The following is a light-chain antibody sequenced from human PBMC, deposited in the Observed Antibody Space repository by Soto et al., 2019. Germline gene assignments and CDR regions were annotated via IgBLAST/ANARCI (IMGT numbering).Light chain of an antibody. CDR2: DAS. CDR1: QSVSSN. Sequence: ENVLTQSPATLSLSPGERATLSCRASQSVSSNLAWYQQKPGQAPRLLIYDASNRATGIPARFSGSGSGTDFTLTISSLEPEDFALYYCQQYNNWPLLTFGGGTKVDI. V-gene: IGKV3-11*01. J-gene: IGKJ4*01. CDR3: QQYNNWPLLT.